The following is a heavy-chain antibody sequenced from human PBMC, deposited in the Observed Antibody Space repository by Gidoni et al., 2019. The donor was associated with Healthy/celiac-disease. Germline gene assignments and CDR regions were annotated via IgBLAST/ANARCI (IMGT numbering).Heavy chain of an antibody. J-gene: IGHJ4*02. CDR1: GYSISSGYY. D-gene: IGHD3-3*01. Sequence: QVQLQESGPGLVKPSETLSLTCAVSGYSISSGYYWGWIRQPPGKGLEWIGSIYHSGSTYYNPSLKSRVTISVDTSKNQFSLKLSSVTAADTAVYYCARGGTEYYDFWSGYYFDYWGQGTLVTVSS. V-gene: IGHV4-38-2*01. CDR3: ARGGTEYYDFWSGYYFDY. CDR2: IYHSGST.